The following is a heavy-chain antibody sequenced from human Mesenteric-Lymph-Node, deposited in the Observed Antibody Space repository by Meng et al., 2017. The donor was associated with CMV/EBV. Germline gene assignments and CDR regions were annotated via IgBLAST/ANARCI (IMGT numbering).Heavy chain of an antibody. V-gene: IGHV3-21*01. J-gene: IGHJ5*02. CDR1: GFTFSSYS. Sequence: GESLKISCAASGFTFSSYSMNWVRQAPGKGLEWVSSISSSSSYIYYADSVKGLFTISRDNAKNSLYLQMNSLRAEDTAVYYCARARSINWFDPWGQGTLVTVSS. CDR3: ARARSINWFDP. CDR2: ISSSSSYI.